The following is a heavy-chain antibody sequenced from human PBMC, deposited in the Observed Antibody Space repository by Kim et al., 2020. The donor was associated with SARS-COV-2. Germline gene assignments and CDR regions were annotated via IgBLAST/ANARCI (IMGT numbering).Heavy chain of an antibody. CDR2: IKSDGSSK. CDR1: EFTFSNYW. V-gene: IGHV3-74*01. CDR3: ARELKIDPSSPRQYVALDM. J-gene: IGHJ3*02. Sequence: GGSLRLSCAASEFTFSNYWMHWVRQMPGQGLEWVSRIKSDGSSKDYADSVKGRYRITRDNAWNEMYLEMNGLRVEDTAVYYCARELKIDPSSPRQYVALDMWSEGAMVTVS. D-gene: IGHD4-4*01.